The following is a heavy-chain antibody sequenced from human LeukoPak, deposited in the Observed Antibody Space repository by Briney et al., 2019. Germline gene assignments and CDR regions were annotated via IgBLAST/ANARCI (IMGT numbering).Heavy chain of an antibody. V-gene: IGHV4-39*07. CDR1: GGSISSSSYY. Sequence: PSETLSLTCTVSGGSISSSSYYWGWIRQPPGKGLEWIGSIYYSGSTYYNPSLKSRVTISVDTSKNQFSLKLSSVTAADTAVYYCARDQPASSRWLPQNDYWGQGTLVTVSS. J-gene: IGHJ4*02. CDR3: ARDQPASSRWLPQNDY. CDR2: IYYSGST. D-gene: IGHD5-24*01.